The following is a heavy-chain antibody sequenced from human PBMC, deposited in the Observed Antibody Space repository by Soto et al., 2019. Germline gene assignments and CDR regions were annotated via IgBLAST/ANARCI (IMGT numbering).Heavy chain of an antibody. D-gene: IGHD3-10*01. CDR1: GGTFSSYA. CDR3: TRGVNHYGSGSYWTRRYYYGMDV. CDR2: IIPIFGTA. Sequence: QVQLVQSGAEVKKPGSSVKVSCKASGGTFSSYAISWVRQAPGQGLEWMGGIIPIFGTANYAQKFQGRVTITADKSTSTAYMELSSLDSEDRAVYYCTRGVNHYGSGSYWTRRYYYGMDVWGQGTTVTVS. J-gene: IGHJ6*01. V-gene: IGHV1-69*06.